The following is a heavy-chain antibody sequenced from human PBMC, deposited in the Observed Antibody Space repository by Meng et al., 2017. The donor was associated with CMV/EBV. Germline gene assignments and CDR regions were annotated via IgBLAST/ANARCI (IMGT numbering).Heavy chain of an antibody. CDR2: ISSSGSTI. CDR3: ARAERTSSARVPENLDY. D-gene: IGHD2-2*01. V-gene: IGHV3-11*01. Sequence: FTFSDYYMSWIRQAPGKGLEWVSYISSSGSTIYYADSVKGRFTISRDNAKNSLYLQMNSLRAEDTAVYYCARAERTSSARVPENLDYWGQGTLVTVSS. CDR1: FTFSDYY. J-gene: IGHJ4*02.